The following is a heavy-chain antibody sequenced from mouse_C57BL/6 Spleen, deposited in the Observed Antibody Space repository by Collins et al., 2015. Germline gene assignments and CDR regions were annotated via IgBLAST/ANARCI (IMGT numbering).Heavy chain of an antibody. Sequence: INNDGVSTYYSDTVKGRFTIYRDNAKSSLYLQMSRLNSEDTAMYYCVRRKGYYDAMEYWGQGTSVIVSS. J-gene: IGHJ4*01. V-gene: IGHV5-12*01. CDR2: INNDGVST. D-gene: IGHD2-2*01. CDR3: VRRKGYYDAMEY.